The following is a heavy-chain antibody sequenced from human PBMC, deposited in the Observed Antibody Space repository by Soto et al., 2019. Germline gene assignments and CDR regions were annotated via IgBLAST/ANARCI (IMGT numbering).Heavy chain of an antibody. CDR2: IYPGDSHT. Sequence: GESLKVSCKGSDFTFTNYWIAWMRQMPGRGLEWMEIIYPGDSHTRYRPSYQGKDNISVDQSITTAYLPWSSLEASDTAMYYCARSNYGLYYMDVWGKGTTVTVSS. V-gene: IGHV5-51*01. D-gene: IGHD4-17*01. J-gene: IGHJ6*03. CDR1: DFTFTNYW. CDR3: ARSNYGLYYMDV.